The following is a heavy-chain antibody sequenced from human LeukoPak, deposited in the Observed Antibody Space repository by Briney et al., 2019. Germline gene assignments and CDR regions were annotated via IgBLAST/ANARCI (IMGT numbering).Heavy chain of an antibody. D-gene: IGHD6-13*01. CDR2: ISSSGSTI. Sequence: GGSLRLSCAASGFTFSSYEMNWVRQAPGKGLEWVSYISSSGSTIYYADSVKGRFTISRDNPKNSLYLQMNSLRAEDTAVYYCARDLLEQQLVRAFDIWGQGTMVTVSS. V-gene: IGHV3-48*03. CDR3: ARDLLEQQLVRAFDI. CDR1: GFTFSSYE. J-gene: IGHJ3*02.